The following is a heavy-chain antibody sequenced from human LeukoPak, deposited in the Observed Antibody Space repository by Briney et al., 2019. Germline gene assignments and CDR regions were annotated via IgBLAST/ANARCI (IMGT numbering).Heavy chain of an antibody. V-gene: IGHV3-30-3*01. CDR2: ISYDGSNQ. J-gene: IGHJ4*02. D-gene: IGHD3-22*01. CDR1: RFTFSSDT. CDR3: ARERYYYDSSGYYRLFDY. Sequence: GGSLRLSCAASRFTFSSDTMHCVCHAPDKGMEWVAVISYDGSNQYYGDSVKGRFTISRDNSKSTLSLQMNSLRADDTAVYYCARERYYYDSSGYYRLFDYWGQGALVTVSS.